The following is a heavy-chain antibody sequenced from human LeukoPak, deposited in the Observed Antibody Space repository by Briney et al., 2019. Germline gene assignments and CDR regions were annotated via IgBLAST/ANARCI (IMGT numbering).Heavy chain of an antibody. CDR2: IYYSGST. D-gene: IGHD6-19*01. CDR1: GGSISSYY. Sequence: PSETLSLTCTVSGGSISSYYWSWIRQPPGKGLEWIGYIYYSGSTYYNPSLKSRVTISVDTSKNQFSLKLSSVTAADTAVYYCARRSIAVAGPSGHFDYWGQGTLVTVSS. V-gene: IGHV4-59*08. CDR3: ARRSIAVAGPSGHFDY. J-gene: IGHJ4*02.